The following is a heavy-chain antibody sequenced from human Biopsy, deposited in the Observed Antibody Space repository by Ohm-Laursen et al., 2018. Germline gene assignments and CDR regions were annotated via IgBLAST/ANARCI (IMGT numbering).Heavy chain of an antibody. CDR2: IFYDGSNT. CDR1: GFTFNNYG. D-gene: IGHD4-23*01. J-gene: IGHJ6*02. V-gene: IGHV3-33*08. Sequence: SLRLSCTASGFTFNNYGMQWVRQAPGKGLEWVAFIFYDGSNTYYADSVKGRFTISRDNSRDTLYLQMSSLRAEDTAVYYCARDTRWSPYSMDVWGQGTTVTVSS. CDR3: ARDTRWSPYSMDV.